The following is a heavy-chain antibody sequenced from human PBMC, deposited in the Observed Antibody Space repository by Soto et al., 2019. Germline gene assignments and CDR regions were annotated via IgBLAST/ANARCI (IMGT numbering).Heavy chain of an antibody. CDR2: IKEDGSEK. V-gene: IGHV3-7*03. J-gene: IGHJ4*02. D-gene: IGHD6-19*01. CDR1: GFTFSNYW. Sequence: LRLSCAASGFTFSNYWMSWVRQVPGKGLAWVSNIKEDGSEKYYVDSVKGRFTISRDNAKNSVHLQMNSLRDEDTAVYYCVRFSILVSGRGRGAFFDSWGQGTPVTVSS. CDR3: VRFSILVSGRGRGAFFDS.